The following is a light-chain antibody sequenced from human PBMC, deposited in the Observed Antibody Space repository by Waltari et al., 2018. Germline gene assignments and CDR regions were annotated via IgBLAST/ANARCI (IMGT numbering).Light chain of an antibody. CDR1: QYIYNN. Sequence: QASQYIYNNLNWYRHKPGKAPELLIYDASNLESGVPSRFSGSGSGADVTFTINSLQPGDFATYYCQQYDVLLPGFTFGPGTTVDLK. V-gene: IGKV1-33*01. CDR2: DAS. CDR3: QQYDVLLPGFT. J-gene: IGKJ3*01.